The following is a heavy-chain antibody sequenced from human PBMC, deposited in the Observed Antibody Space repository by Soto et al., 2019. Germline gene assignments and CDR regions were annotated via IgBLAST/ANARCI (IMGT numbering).Heavy chain of an antibody. CDR2: ISGSGGST. CDR3: AKDKHYGGNSGNWFDP. Sequence: EVQLLESGGGLVQPGGSLRLSCAASGFTFSSYAMSWVRQAPGKGLEWVSAISGSGGSTYYADSVKGRFTISRDNSKNTLYLQMNSLRAEDTAVYYCAKDKHYGGNSGNWFDPWGQGTLVTVSS. V-gene: IGHV3-23*01. J-gene: IGHJ5*02. D-gene: IGHD4-17*01. CDR1: GFTFSSYA.